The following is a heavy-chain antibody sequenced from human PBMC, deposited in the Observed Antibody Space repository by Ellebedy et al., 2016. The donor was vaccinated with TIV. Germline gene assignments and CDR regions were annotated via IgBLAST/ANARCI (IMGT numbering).Heavy chain of an antibody. V-gene: IGHV1-69*13. D-gene: IGHD3-10*01. J-gene: IGHJ6*02. CDR1: GGTFSSYA. CDR3: ARGVVVRGVISPYYYGMDV. CDR2: IIPIFGTA. Sequence: AASVKVSCKASGGTFSSYAISWVRQAPGQGLEWMGGIIPIFGTANYAQKFQGRVTITADESTSTAYMELSSLRSEDTAVYYCARGVVVRGVISPYYYGMDVWGQGTTVTVSS.